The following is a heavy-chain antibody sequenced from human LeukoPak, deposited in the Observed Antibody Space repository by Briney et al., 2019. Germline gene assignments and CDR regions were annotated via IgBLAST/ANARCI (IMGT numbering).Heavy chain of an antibody. J-gene: IGHJ5*02. Sequence: ASVKVSCKASGYTFTGYYMHWVRQAPGQGLEWMGRINPNSGGTNYAQKFQGRVTMTRDTSISTAYMELSRLRSDDTAVYYCARDNYGDYERGWFDPWGQGTLVTVSS. D-gene: IGHD4-17*01. CDR1: GYTFTGYY. CDR2: INPNSGGT. CDR3: ARDNYGDYERGWFDP. V-gene: IGHV1-2*06.